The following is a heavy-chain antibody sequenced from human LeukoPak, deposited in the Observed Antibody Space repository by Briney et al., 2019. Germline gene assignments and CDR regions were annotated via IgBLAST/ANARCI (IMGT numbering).Heavy chain of an antibody. D-gene: IGHD2-15*01. CDR1: GFTVSSNY. CDR3: ARDRGYCSGGSCYLTSSS. V-gene: IGHV3-66*01. J-gene: IGHJ4*02. CDR2: IYSGGST. Sequence: QPGGSLRLSCAASGFTVSSNYMSWVRQAPGKGLEWVSVIYSGGSTYYADSVKGRFTISRDNSKNTLYLQMNSLRAEDTAVYYCARDRGYCSGGSCYLTSSSWGQGTLVTVSS.